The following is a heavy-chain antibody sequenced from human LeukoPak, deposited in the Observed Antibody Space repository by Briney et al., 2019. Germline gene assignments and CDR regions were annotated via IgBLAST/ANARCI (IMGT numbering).Heavy chain of an antibody. CDR1: GFTFSSFA. D-gene: IGHD5-18*01. V-gene: IGHV3-66*01. CDR3: TRVFAYSYSDFDN. J-gene: IGHJ4*02. Sequence: PGGSLRLSCAASGFTFSSFAMSWVRQAPGKGLEWVSVIYSGGGTYYADSVKDRFTISRDNSKNTLFLQMNSLRVEDSAVYYCTRVFAYSYSDFDNWGQGTLVAVSS. CDR2: IYSGGGT.